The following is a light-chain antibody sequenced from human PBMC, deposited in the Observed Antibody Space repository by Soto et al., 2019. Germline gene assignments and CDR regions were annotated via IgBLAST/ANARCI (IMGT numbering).Light chain of an antibody. CDR1: SSDVGGYNY. CDR2: EVS. V-gene: IGLV2-14*01. Sequence: QSVLTQPASVSGSPGQSITISCTGTSSDVGGYNYVSWYQQHPGKAPKLMIYEVSNRPSGVSNRFSGSKSGDTASLTISGLQAEDEADYYCSSYRSSSTFVFGTGTKLTVL. J-gene: IGLJ1*01. CDR3: SSYRSSSTFV.